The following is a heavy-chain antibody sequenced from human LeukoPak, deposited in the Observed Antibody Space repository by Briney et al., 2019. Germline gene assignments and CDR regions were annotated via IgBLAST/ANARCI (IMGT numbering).Heavy chain of an antibody. V-gene: IGHV4-59*01. Sequence: SETLSLTCTVSGGSISSYYWSWIRQPPGKGLEWIGYIYYSGSTNYNPSLKSRVTISVDTSKNQFSLKLSSVTAADTAVYYCARGSTSSWMEYWGQGTLVTVSS. J-gene: IGHJ4*02. CDR3: ARGSTSSWMEY. CDR1: GGSISSYY. D-gene: IGHD2-2*01. CDR2: IYYSGST.